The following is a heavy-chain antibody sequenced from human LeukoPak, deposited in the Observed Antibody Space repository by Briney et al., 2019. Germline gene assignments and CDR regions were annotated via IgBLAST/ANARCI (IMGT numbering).Heavy chain of an antibody. CDR1: GGSFSGYY. Sequence: SETLSLTCAVYGGSFSGYYWRWMRQPPGKGLEWIGEINHSGSTNYNPSLKSRVTISVDTSKNQFSLKLSSVTAADTAVYYCARGYRTSMVRGTKPFDPWGQGTLVTVSS. J-gene: IGHJ5*02. CDR3: ARGYRTSMVRGTKPFDP. CDR2: INHSGST. D-gene: IGHD3-10*01. V-gene: IGHV4-34*01.